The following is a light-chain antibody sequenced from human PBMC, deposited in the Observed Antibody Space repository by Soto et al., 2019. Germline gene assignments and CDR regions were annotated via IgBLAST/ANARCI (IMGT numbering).Light chain of an antibody. CDR1: QNINAW. J-gene: IGKJ1*01. V-gene: IGKV1-5*01. CDR3: QQYHRYAT. Sequence: DIQMTQAPSTLSASVGDRVTITCRASQNINAWLALYQQKPGKAPKLLIYDVSTSHSGVPSRFSGSTSGTEFTITISNMESDDFATYYCQQYHRYATFGQGTKVDIK. CDR2: DVS.